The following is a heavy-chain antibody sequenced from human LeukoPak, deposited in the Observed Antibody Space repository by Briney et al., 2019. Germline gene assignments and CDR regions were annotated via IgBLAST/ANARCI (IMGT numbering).Heavy chain of an antibody. CDR1: GFTVDSNY. CDR3: ATQQGGNPAY. D-gene: IGHD1-14*01. V-gene: IGHV3-53*01. CDR2: IYTGGNT. Sequence: GGSLRLSCAASGFTVDSNYLSWVRQAPGKGPEWVSTIYTGGNTYYAASVKGRFTISRDNAKNMLYLQVNSLRAEDTAVYYCATQQGGNPAYWGQGTLVTDSS. J-gene: IGHJ4*02.